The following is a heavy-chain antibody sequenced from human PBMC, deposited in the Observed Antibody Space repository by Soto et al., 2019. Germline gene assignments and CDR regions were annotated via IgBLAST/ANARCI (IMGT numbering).Heavy chain of an antibody. CDR3: AGAPTTGSAFDI. V-gene: IGHV1-69*02. J-gene: IGHJ3*02. CDR1: GGTFNRYI. Sequence: QVQLVQSGAEVKKPGSSVKVSCKGSGGTFNRYIISWVRQAPGQGLEWMGRFIPMVGIANYAQKFQGRVTITADKSTGTAYMELSNLRSEDTAVYYYAGAPTTGSAFDIWGQGTMVTVSS. CDR2: FIPMVGIA. D-gene: IGHD4-17*01.